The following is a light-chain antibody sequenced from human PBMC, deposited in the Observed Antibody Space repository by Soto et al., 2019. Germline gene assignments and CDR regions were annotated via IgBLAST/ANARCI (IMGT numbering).Light chain of an antibody. V-gene: IGKV1-27*01. J-gene: IGKJ3*01. Sequence: DIQMTQSPSSLSASVGDRVTITCRASQAISIYLAWYQQKPGKVPELLIYAATTWQSGVPSRFSGSGSGTEYTHTISSLQPEDDANYYCQKYNSAPLTFGPGTKVDI. CDR3: QKYNSAPLT. CDR1: QAISIY. CDR2: AAT.